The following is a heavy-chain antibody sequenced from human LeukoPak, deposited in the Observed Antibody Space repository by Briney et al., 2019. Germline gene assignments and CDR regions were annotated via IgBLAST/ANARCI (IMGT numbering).Heavy chain of an antibody. V-gene: IGHV3-7*03. CDR1: GFTFSSYW. CDR3: ARGGGLDV. D-gene: IGHD3-16*01. CDR2: INHNGNVN. Sequence: GGSLRLSCVASGFTFSSYWMNWARQAPGKGLEWVASINHNGNVNYYVDSVKGRFTISRDNAKNSLYLQMSNLRAEDTAVYFCARGGGLDVWGQGATVTVSS. J-gene: IGHJ6*02.